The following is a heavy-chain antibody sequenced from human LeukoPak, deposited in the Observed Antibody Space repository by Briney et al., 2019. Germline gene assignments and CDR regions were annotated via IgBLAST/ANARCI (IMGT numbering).Heavy chain of an antibody. V-gene: IGHV3-7*03. CDR1: GFTFSSYW. CDR3: ARGGGLDV. D-gene: IGHD3-16*01. CDR2: INHNGNVN. Sequence: GGSLRLSCVASGFTFSSYWMNWARQAPGKGLEWVASINHNGNVNYYVDSVKGRFTISRDNAKNSLYLQMSNLRAEDTAVYFCARGGGLDVWGQGATVTVSS. J-gene: IGHJ6*02.